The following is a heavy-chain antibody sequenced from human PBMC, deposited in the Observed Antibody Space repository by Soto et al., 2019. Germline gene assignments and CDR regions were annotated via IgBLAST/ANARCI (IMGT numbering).Heavy chain of an antibody. CDR2: IWYDGSSQ. D-gene: IGHD2-2*01. CDR1: GFNFRNHG. J-gene: IGHJ6*02. Sequence: GGSLRLSCAASGFNFRNHGMHWVRQAPGKGLEWVAVIWYDGSSQYYADSVKGRFTISRDNRENTLYLQMNSLRSDDTAVYYCARDPYCSSTSCYSRGDMDVWGQGTTVTVSS. V-gene: IGHV3-33*01. CDR3: ARDPYCSSTSCYSRGDMDV.